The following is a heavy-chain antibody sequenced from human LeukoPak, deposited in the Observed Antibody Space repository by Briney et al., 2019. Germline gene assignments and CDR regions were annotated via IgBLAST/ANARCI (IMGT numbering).Heavy chain of an antibody. J-gene: IGHJ4*02. V-gene: IGHV4-59*01. CDR3: ARGSSGFLEWSISFPFDY. CDR1: GGSISSYY. Sequence: SETLSLTCTVSGGSISSYYWSWIRQPPGKGLEWIGYIYYSGSTNYNPSLKSRVTISVDTSKNQFSLKLSSVTAADTAVYYCARGSSGFLEWSISFPFDYWGQGTLVTVSS. D-gene: IGHD3-3*01. CDR2: IYYSGST.